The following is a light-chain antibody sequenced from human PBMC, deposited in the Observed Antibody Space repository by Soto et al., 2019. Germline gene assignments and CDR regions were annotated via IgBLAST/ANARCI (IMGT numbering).Light chain of an antibody. V-gene: IGKV3-15*01. CDR3: HQYDNWPKT. Sequence: EVVVTQSPATLSVSPGERATLSCRASQSVSSNLAWYQQKPGQAPRLLIYGASTRATGNPARFSGSGSGTEFTHTISSLQSEDFAVYYCHQYDNWPKTFGQGTRLEIK. CDR1: QSVSSN. J-gene: IGKJ5*01. CDR2: GAS.